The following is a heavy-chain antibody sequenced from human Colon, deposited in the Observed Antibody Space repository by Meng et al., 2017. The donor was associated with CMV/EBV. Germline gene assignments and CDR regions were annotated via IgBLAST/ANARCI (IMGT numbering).Heavy chain of an antibody. J-gene: IGHJ4*02. V-gene: IGHV4-39*01. CDR3: ARQGGASPTTGVF. D-gene: IGHD1-26*01. Sequence: VSGGSISSSSYYWGWVRQPPGQGFEWIGSLYYTGSTYYNTSLGSRVTMSVDTSRNQFSLKLSSVTAADTAVYYCARQGGASPTTGVFWGPGILVTVSS. CDR2: LYYTGST. CDR1: GGSISSSSYY.